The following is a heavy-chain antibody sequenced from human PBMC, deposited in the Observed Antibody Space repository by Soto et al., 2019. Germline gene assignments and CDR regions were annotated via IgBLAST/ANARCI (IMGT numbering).Heavy chain of an antibody. CDR2: ISGSGGST. CDR3: AKDFEDIVLVPALVRYGMDV. J-gene: IGHJ6*02. CDR1: GFTFSSYA. D-gene: IGHD2-2*01. V-gene: IGHV3-23*01. Sequence: PGGSLRLSCAASGFTFSSYAMSWVRQAPGKGLEWVSAISGSGGSTYYADSVKGRFTISRDNSKNTLYLQMNSLRAEDTAVYYCAKDFEDIVLVPALVRYGMDVWGQGTTVTVSS.